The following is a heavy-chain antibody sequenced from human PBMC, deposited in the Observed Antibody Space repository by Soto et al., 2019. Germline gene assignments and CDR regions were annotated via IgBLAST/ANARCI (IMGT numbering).Heavy chain of an antibody. CDR3: ARGLWGDTAMAWDAFAI. J-gene: IGHJ3*02. D-gene: IGHD5-18*01. CDR1: GDSVDMVSAA. V-gene: IGHV6-1*01. Sequence: SQSFSLPCAISGDSVDMVSAAWNWIRQYPSRGLAWLGRTYYRSKWYNDYAVSVKSRITINPDTSKNQFSLQLNSVTPEDTAVYYGARGLWGDTAMAWDAFAIWGQGTTVTVSS. CDR2: TYYRSKWYN.